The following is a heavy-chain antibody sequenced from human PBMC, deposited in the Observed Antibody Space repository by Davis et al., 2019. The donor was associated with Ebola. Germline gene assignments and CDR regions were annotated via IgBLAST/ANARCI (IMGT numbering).Heavy chain of an antibody. D-gene: IGHD6-13*01. CDR1: GGSISSSSYY. J-gene: IGHJ4*02. CDR3: AREIAAALDY. V-gene: IGHV4-39*02. CDR2: IYYSGST. Sequence: SETLSLTCTVSGGSISSSSYYWGWIRQPPGKGLEWIGSIYYSGSTYYNPSLKSRVTISVDTSKNQFSLKLSSVTAADTAVYYCAREIAAALDYWGQGTLVTVSS.